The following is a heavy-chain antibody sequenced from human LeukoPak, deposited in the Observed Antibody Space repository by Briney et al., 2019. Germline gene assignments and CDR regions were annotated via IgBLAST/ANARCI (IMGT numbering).Heavy chain of an antibody. Sequence: GGSLRLSCAASGFTFRSYARHWVRRAPDKGREGVAVIAYDGSSKYYADSVKGRFTISRDNSKNTLSLKMNRLSVEDTAVYSCAGARAAAGTLYYFDYWGQGTLVTVSS. CDR2: IAYDGSSK. V-gene: IGHV3-30*04. CDR3: AGARAAAGTLYYFDY. CDR1: GFTFRSYA. D-gene: IGHD6-13*01. J-gene: IGHJ4*02.